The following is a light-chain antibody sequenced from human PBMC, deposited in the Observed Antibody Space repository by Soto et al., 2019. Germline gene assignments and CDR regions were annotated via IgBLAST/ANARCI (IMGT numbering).Light chain of an antibody. CDR3: QQYGSSPIT. CDR1: ESVSSNQ. CDR2: DAS. Sequence: SPATLSLSPGERAALSCVASESVSSNQLAWYQQKPGLAPRLLIYDASSRASGIPERFSGSGSGTGFSLTISSLEPEDSAVYYCQQYGSSPITLGQGTRLEIK. V-gene: IGKV3D-20*01. J-gene: IGKJ5*01.